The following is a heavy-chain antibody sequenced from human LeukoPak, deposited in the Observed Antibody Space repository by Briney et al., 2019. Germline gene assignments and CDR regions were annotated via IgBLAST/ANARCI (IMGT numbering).Heavy chain of an antibody. Sequence: GGSLRLSCAASVFTFSSHWMHWVRQAPGKGLVWVSRINGAGSSTNYADSVRGRFTVSRDNAKNTLNLQMNSLRAEDTAVYYCARDLFFSDAGYSSGWRAEYFHHWGQGTLVTVSS. CDR3: ARDLFFSDAGYSSGWRAEYFHH. J-gene: IGHJ1*01. CDR2: INGAGSST. D-gene: IGHD6-19*01. V-gene: IGHV3-74*01. CDR1: VFTFSSHW.